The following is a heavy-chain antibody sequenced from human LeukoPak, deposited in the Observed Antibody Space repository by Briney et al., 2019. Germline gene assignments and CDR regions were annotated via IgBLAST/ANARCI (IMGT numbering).Heavy chain of an antibody. J-gene: IGHJ4*02. D-gene: IGHD6-19*01. Sequence: PGGSLRLSCTVSGFTFSSFTMNWVRQGPGKGLEWVASISNSGDYISYADSLKGRFTISRDNAKNSLFLQMSSLRAEDTAVYYCARLRGIAVAGSFFDYWGQGTLVTVSS. CDR3: ARLRGIAVAGSFFDY. CDR2: ISNSGDYI. CDR1: GFTFSSFT. V-gene: IGHV3-21*01.